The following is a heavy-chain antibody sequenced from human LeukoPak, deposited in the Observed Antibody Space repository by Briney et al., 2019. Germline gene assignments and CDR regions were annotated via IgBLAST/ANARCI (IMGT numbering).Heavy chain of an antibody. CDR1: GYTFTSYG. D-gene: IGHD2-2*01. CDR2: ISAYDGNT. V-gene: IGHV1-18*01. CDR3: ARAVVVVPAANNWFDP. J-gene: IGHJ5*02. Sequence: ASVKVSCKASGYTFTSYGISWVRQAPGQGLEWMGWISAYDGNTNYAQKLQGRVTMTTDTSTSTAYMELRSLRSDDTAVYYCARAVVVVPAANNWFDPWGQGTLVTVSS.